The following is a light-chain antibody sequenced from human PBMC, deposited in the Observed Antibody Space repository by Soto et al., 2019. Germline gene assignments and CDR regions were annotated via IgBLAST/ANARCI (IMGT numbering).Light chain of an antibody. CDR1: QSITRN. CDR2: DAS. V-gene: IGKV3-15*01. Sequence: EIVVTQAPATMAVSSGGRATLSSRASQSITRNLAWYQQSPGQAPRLLIYDASTRATGIPARFRGSGSGTYCPLTSSSLQAEEFGVYFCQQYNNRPPYMYSFGQGT. CDR3: QQYNNRPPYMYS. J-gene: IGKJ2*03.